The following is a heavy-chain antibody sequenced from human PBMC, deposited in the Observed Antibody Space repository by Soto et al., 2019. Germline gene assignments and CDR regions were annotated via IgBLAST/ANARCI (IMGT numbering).Heavy chain of an antibody. CDR2: ISYDGSNK. Sequence: QVQLVESGGGVVQPGRSLRLSCAASGFTFSSYAMHWVRQAPGKGLEWVAVISYDGSNKYYADSVKGRFTISRDNSKNTLYLQMNSLRAEDTAVYYCARGPSDRWLPIPYYFDYWGQGTLVTVSS. CDR3: ARGPSDRWLPIPYYFDY. CDR1: GFTFSSYA. D-gene: IGHD6-19*01. V-gene: IGHV3-30-3*01. J-gene: IGHJ4*02.